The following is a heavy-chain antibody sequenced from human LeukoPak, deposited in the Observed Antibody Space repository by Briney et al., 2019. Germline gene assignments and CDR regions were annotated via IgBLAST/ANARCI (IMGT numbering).Heavy chain of an antibody. J-gene: IGHJ4*02. CDR2: MNPNSGNT. V-gene: IGHV1-8*01. Sequence: ASVKVSCKASGYTFTSYDINWVRQATGQGLEWMGWMNPNSGNTGYAQKFQGRVTMTRNTSISTAYMELSSLRSEDTAVYYCARDVELGRRTLFDYWGQGTLVTVSS. D-gene: IGHD1-1*01. CDR3: ARDVELGRRTLFDY. CDR1: GYTFTSYD.